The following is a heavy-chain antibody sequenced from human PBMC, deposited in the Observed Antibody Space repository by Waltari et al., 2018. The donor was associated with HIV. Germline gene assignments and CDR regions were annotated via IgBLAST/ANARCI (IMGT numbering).Heavy chain of an antibody. CDR1: GGSISSSSYY. J-gene: IGHJ5*02. CDR2: IYYSGST. CDR3: ARAGEYSSSFNWFDP. V-gene: IGHV4-39*07. D-gene: IGHD6-6*01. Sequence: QLQLQESGPGLVKPSETLSLTCTVSGGSISSSSYYWGWIRQPPGKGLEWIGSIYYSGSTYYNPSLKSRVTISVDTSKNQFSLKLSSVTAADTAVYYCARAGEYSSSFNWFDPWGQGTLVTVSS.